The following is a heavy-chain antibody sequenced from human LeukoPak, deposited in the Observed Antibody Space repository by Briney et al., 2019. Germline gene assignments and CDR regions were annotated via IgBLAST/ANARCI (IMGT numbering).Heavy chain of an antibody. CDR3: AKGGSSGWFDYFDY. V-gene: IGHV3-74*01. D-gene: IGHD6-19*01. CDR2: INSNGSST. CDR1: GFTFSSYW. J-gene: IGHJ4*02. Sequence: GGSLRLSCAASGFTFSSYWMHWVRQAPGKGLVWVSRINSNGSSTSYADSVKGRFTISRDNAKNTLYLQMNSLRAEDTAVYYCAKGGSSGWFDYFDYWGQGTLVTVSS.